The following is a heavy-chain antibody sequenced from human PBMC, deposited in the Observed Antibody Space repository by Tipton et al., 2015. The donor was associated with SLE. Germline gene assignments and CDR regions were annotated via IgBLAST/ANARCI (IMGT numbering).Heavy chain of an antibody. CDR2: ISGSGGSA. Sequence: SLRLSCAASGFTFSSYVMTWVRQAPGKGLEWVSAISGSGGSAYYADSVKGRFTISRDNAKNSLYLQMNSLRAEDTAVYYCVSSGWTDYWGQGTLVTVSS. CDR1: GFTFSSYV. CDR3: VSSGWTDY. D-gene: IGHD6-19*01. V-gene: IGHV3-23*01. J-gene: IGHJ4*02.